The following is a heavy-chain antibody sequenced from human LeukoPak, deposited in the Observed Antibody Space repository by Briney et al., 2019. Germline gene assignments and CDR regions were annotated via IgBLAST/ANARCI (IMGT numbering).Heavy chain of an antibody. CDR2: ISGSGGST. CDR1: GFTFSSYA. CDR3: AKWPLGYCSSTSCYNGNYYYYGMDV. J-gene: IGHJ6*02. V-gene: IGHV3-23*01. Sequence: GGSLRLSCAASGFTFSSYAMSWARQAPGKGLEWVSAISGSGGSTYYADSVKGRFTISRDNSKNTLYLQMNSLRAEDTAVYYCAKWPLGYCSSTSCYNGNYYYYGMDVWGQGTTVTVSS. D-gene: IGHD2-2*02.